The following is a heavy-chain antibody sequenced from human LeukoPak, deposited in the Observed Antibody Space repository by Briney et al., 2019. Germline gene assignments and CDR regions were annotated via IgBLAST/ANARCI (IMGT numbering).Heavy chain of an antibody. V-gene: IGHV5-51*01. D-gene: IGHD2-2*01. Sequence: GESLKISCKGSGYSFTSYWIGWVRQMPGKSLEWMGSIYPGDSDTRYSPSFQGQVTISADKSISTAYLQWSSLKASDTAMYYCARGGCSSTSCDRAEYFQHWGQGTLVTVSS. J-gene: IGHJ1*01. CDR1: GYSFTSYW. CDR2: IYPGDSDT. CDR3: ARGGCSSTSCDRAEYFQH.